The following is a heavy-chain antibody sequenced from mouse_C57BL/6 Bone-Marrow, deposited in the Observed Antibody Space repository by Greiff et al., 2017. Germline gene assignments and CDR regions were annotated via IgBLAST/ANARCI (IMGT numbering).Heavy chain of an antibody. V-gene: IGHV1-50*01. CDR2: IDPSDSYT. Sequence: QVQLQQPGAELVKPGASVKLSCKASGYTFTSYWMQWVKQRPGQGLEWIGEIDPSDSYTNYNQKFKGKATLTVATSSSTAYMQLSSLTSEDSAVYYCASNDYDDAMDYWGQGTSVTVSS. D-gene: IGHD2-4*01. CDR1: GYTFTSYW. J-gene: IGHJ4*01. CDR3: ASNDYDDAMDY.